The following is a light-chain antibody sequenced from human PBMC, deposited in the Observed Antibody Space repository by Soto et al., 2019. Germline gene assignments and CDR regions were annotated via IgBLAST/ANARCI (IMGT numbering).Light chain of an antibody. CDR2: KAS. CDR3: LQYNSLYT. V-gene: IGKV1-5*03. CDR1: QSISSW. Sequence: DIKMTQSPSTLSASVGGRVTITSRASQSISSWLAWYQQKPGKAPKILIYKASSLESGVPSRFSGGGSGTEFTLTISSLQPDDVATYYCLQYNSLYTFGQGTRLEIK. J-gene: IGKJ5*01.